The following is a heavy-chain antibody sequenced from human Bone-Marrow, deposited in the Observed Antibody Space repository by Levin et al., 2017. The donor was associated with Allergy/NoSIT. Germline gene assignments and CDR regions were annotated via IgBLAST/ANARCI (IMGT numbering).Heavy chain of an antibody. J-gene: IGHJ3*02. D-gene: IGHD4-23*01. Sequence: KISCKASGGTSTCENIVWVRQAPGQGLEWMGGILTCFGSADYAQKFQGRVTITANRPTDTVYMELSGLISEDTAVYFCARGHEYGGNSDAFDIWGQGTLVTVSS. CDR2: ILTCFGSA. V-gene: IGHV1-69*06. CDR1: GGTSTCEN. CDR3: ARGHEYGGNSDAFDI.